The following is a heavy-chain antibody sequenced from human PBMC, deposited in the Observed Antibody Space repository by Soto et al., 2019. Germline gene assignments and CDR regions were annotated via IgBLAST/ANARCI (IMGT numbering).Heavy chain of an antibody. CDR2: IHHSGSA. Sequence: SETLSLTCAVSGYPISSGYYWGWIRQPPGKGLEWIGIIHHSGSAYYNPSLRSRITISVDTSKNQFSLKMPSVTAADTAVYYCARSSGYVPGGYWGQGILVTVSS. J-gene: IGHJ4*02. V-gene: IGHV4-38-2*01. D-gene: IGHD5-12*01. CDR1: GYPISSGYY. CDR3: ARSSGYVPGGY.